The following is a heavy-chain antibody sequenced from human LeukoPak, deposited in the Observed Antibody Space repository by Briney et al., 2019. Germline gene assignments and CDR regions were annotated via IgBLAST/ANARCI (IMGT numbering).Heavy chain of an antibody. V-gene: IGHV3-15*01. CDR3: TTDSYDFWSGYSDY. J-gene: IGHJ4*02. CDR1: GFTFSDTW. CDR2: IKSKTDGGAT. Sequence: GGSLRLSCAASGFTFSDTWMSWVRQAPGKGLEWIGRIKSKTDGGATDYAAPVKGRFTISSDDSKNTLFLQMNSLNTDDTAVYYCTTDSYDFWSGYSDYWGLGTLVTVTS. D-gene: IGHD3-3*01.